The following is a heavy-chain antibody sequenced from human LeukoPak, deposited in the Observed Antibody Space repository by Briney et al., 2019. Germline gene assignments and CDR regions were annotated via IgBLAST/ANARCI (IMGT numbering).Heavy chain of an antibody. J-gene: IGHJ4*02. CDR3: ARVHYYDSSGYYPFDY. V-gene: IGHV1-2*06. Sequence: ASVKVSCEASGYTFTGYYMHWVRQAPGQGLEWMGRINPNNGGTNYAQKFQGRVTMTRDTSISTAYMELSRLRSDDTAVYYCARVHYYDSSGYYPFDYWGQGTLVTVSS. CDR2: INPNNGGT. CDR1: GYTFTGYY. D-gene: IGHD3-22*01.